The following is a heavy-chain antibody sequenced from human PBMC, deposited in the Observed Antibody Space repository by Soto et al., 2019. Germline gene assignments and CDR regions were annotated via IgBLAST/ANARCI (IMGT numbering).Heavy chain of an antibody. CDR1: GITVSGNY. J-gene: IGHJ4*02. CDR2: IYSGVNT. D-gene: IGHD3-16*01. V-gene: IGHV3-66*01. CDR3: ARGVWVEAYGAGAYFDS. Sequence: EVQLVESGGGLVRPGGSLRLSCAPSGITVSGNYMSWVRQAPGKGLEWVSVIYSGVNTHYADSVKGRFTISRDNSKNTRYRQMHFLSAEDTSVYYCARGVWVEAYGAGAYFDSWGQGTLVTVSS.